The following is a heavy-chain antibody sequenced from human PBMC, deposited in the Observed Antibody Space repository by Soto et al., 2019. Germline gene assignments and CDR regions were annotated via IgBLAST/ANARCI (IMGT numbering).Heavy chain of an antibody. CDR1: GFTFSSYG. D-gene: IGHD3-10*01. J-gene: IGHJ5*02. CDR2: IWYDGSNK. CDR3: AKVVRPSNWFDP. Sequence: GGSLRLSCAASGFTFSSYGMHWVRQAPGKGLEWVAVIWYDGSNKYYADSVKGRFTISRDNSKNTLYLQMNSLRAEDTAVYYCAKVVRPSNWFDPWGQGTLVTVSS. V-gene: IGHV3-33*06.